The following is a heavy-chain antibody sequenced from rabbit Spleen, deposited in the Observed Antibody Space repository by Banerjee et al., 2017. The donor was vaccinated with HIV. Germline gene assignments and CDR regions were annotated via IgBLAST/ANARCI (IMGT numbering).Heavy chain of an antibody. CDR2: IDSGSSGFT. J-gene: IGHJ4*01. CDR3: ARDLVGVIGWNFYL. V-gene: IGHV1S45*01. D-gene: IGHD1-1*01. Sequence: QEQLEESGGGLVKPEGSLTLTCKASGFSFSDRDVMCWVRQAPGKGLEWIACIDSGSSGFTYFATWAKGRFTISRTSSTTVTLRMTSLTAADRAAYFCARDLVGVIGWNFYLWGPGTLVTVS. CDR1: GFSFSDRDV.